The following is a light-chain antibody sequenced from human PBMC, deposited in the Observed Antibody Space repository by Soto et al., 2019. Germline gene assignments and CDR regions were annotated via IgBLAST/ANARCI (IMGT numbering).Light chain of an antibody. CDR1: QSVSSNY. J-gene: IGKJ4*01. CDR3: QQYGDSPLT. CDR2: GPS. Sequence: EIVLTQSPGTLSLSPGERATVSFRASQSVSSNYFAWYQQRPGRAPRLLIYGPSGRATGIQDRFSGSGSGTDFTLTISRLEPEDFAVYYCQQYGDSPLTFGGGTKIEI. V-gene: IGKV3-20*01.